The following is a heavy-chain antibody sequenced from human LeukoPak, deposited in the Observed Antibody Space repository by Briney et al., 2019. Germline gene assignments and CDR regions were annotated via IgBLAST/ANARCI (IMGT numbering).Heavy chain of an antibody. CDR2: IYYSGST. CDR3: ASLYSSGWYNFQH. V-gene: IGHV4-39*01. D-gene: IGHD6-19*01. Sequence: PSETLSLTCTVSGGSISSSSYYWGWIRRPPGKGLEWIGSIYYSGSTYYNPSLKSRVTISVDTSKNQFSLKLSSVTAADTAVYYCASLYSSGWYNFQHWGQGTLVTVSS. CDR1: GGSISSSSYY. J-gene: IGHJ1*01.